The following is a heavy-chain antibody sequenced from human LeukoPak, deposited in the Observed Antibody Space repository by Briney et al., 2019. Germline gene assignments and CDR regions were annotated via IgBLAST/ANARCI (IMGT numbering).Heavy chain of an antibody. D-gene: IGHD3-22*01. CDR2: IYYSGST. J-gene: IGHJ5*02. CDR1: GGSISSYY. Sequence: SETLSLTCTVSGGSISSYYWSWIRQPPGKGLEWIGYIYYSGSTNYNPSLKSRVTISVDTSKNQFSLKLSSVTAADTAVYYCARDFWDDYYDSSEGVSWFDPWGQGTLVTVSS. CDR3: ARDFWDDYYDSSEGVSWFDP. V-gene: IGHV4-59*12.